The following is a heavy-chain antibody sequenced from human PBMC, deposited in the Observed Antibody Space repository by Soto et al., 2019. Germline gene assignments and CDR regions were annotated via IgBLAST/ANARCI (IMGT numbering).Heavy chain of an antibody. D-gene: IGHD3-3*01. V-gene: IGHV1-58*01. CDR2: IVVGTGNT. CDR3: AAAYDFLDVMDV. J-gene: IGHJ6*02. CDR1: GFTCTSSA. Sequence: SVKVSCRASGFTCTSSAAKWLRQARGQRLEWIGWIVVGTGNTNYPQNFQERVTITRDLYTSRACVEVSSLTSEDTAVYYCAAAYDFLDVMDVWGQGTTVTVSS.